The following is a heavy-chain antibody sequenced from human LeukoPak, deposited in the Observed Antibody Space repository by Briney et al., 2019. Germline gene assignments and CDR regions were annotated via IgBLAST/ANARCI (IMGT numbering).Heavy chain of an antibody. Sequence: SSVKVSCKASGGTFSNYAINWVRQAPGQGLEWMGRIIPILGIANYAQKFQGRVTITADESTSTAYMELSSLRSEDTAVYYCARIYAYYYGSGDYGYWGQGTLVTVSS. V-gene: IGHV1-69*04. J-gene: IGHJ4*02. D-gene: IGHD3-10*01. CDR1: GGTFSNYA. CDR3: ARIYAYYYGSGDYGY. CDR2: IIPILGIA.